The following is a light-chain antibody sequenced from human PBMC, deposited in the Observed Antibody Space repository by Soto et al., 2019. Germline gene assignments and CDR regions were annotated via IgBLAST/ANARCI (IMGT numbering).Light chain of an antibody. CDR2: LNNDGSH. V-gene: IGLV4-69*01. J-gene: IGLJ2*01. Sequence: QLVLTQSPSASASLGASVKLTCTLSSGHSSYAIAWHQMQPGKGPRYLMDLNNDGSHTKGDGIPDRFSGSSSGAERYLIISSLQSEDEADYYCQTWGTGFQVFGGGTKRTGL. CDR3: QTWGTGFQV. CDR1: SGHSSYA.